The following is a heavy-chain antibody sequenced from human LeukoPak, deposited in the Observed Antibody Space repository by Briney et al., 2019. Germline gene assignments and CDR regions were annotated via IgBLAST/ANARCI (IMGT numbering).Heavy chain of an antibody. D-gene: IGHD3-16*01. V-gene: IGHV3-23*01. CDR1: GFTFSSYA. CDR3: ARYDGGVAIDY. J-gene: IGHJ4*02. Sequence: GGSLRLSCAASGFTFSSYALSWVRQAPGKGLEWVSTISGSGSSTYYTDSVKGRFAISRDNSKNTLYLQMNTLRAEDTAVYYCARYDGGVAIDYWGQGTLVTVSS. CDR2: ISGSGSST.